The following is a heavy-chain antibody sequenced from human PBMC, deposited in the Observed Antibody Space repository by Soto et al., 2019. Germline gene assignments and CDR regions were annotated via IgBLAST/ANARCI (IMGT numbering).Heavy chain of an antibody. D-gene: IGHD3-16*02. CDR2: MSPNSGNT. Sequence: ASVKVSCKASGYTFTSYDINWARQATGQGLEWMGWMSPNSGNTGYAQKFQGRVTMTRNTSISTAYMELSSLRSEDTAVYYCARGTIMITFGGVIVETHDAFDIWGQGTMVTVS. J-gene: IGHJ3*02. CDR3: ARGTIMITFGGVIVETHDAFDI. CDR1: GYTFTSYD. V-gene: IGHV1-8*01.